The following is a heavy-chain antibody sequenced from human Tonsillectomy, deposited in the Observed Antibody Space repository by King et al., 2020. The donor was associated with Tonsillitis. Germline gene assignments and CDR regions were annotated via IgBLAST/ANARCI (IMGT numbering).Heavy chain of an antibody. CDR1: GYTFTGYY. J-gene: IGHJ4*02. Sequence: QLVQSGAEVKKPGASVKVSCKASGYTFTGYYMHWVRQAPGQGLEWMGWINPNSGGTNYAQKFQGRVTMTRDTSISTADMELSRLRSDDTAVYYCARGGIVEQWLVRGLVLFDYWGQGTLVTVSS. D-gene: IGHD6-19*01. CDR3: ARGGIVEQWLVRGLVLFDY. V-gene: IGHV1-2*02. CDR2: INPNSGGT.